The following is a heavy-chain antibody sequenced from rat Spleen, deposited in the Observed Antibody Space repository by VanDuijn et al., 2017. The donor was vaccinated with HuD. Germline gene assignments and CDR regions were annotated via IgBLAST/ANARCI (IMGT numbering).Heavy chain of an antibody. D-gene: IGHD1-1*01. J-gene: IGHJ2*01. V-gene: IGHV5-25*01. CDR2: IGSSGGDT. CDR1: GFTFNNYW. CDR3: ARENYYSGDY. Sequence: EVQLVESGGGLVQPGRSLKLSCVASGFTFNNYWMTWVRQAPTTGLEWVATIGSSGGDTFYRDSVQGRFTVSRDNAKSTLYLQINSLRSEDTATYYCARENYYSGDYWGQGVVVTVSS.